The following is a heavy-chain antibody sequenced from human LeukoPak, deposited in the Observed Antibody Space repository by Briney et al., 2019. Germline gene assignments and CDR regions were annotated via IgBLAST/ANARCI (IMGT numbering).Heavy chain of an antibody. CDR1: GYIFTSYW. CDR3: ARRLYCSTATCSRSSIFAFDV. V-gene: IGHV5-51*01. CDR2: IYTGDSDT. D-gene: IGHD2-2*01. J-gene: IGHJ3*01. Sequence: GESLKISCKGSGYIFTSYWIGWVRQMPGKGLEWIGIIYTGDSDTRYSPSFQGQVSISADKSINTAYLQWSSLKASDTAVYFCARRLYCSTATCSRSSIFAFDVWGQGTMVTVSS.